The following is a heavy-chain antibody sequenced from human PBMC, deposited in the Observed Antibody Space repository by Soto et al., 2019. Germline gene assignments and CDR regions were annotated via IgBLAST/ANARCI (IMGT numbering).Heavy chain of an antibody. CDR2: IFSNDEK. Sequence: QVTLKESGPVLVKPTEPLTLTCTLSGFSLNTPRMGVSWIRQPPGKALEWLAHIFSNDEKTYSSSLKSRLTISTDTSRGQVALTMTNMDPVDTGTYYCARTRESNSWPDYWGQGTLVSVSS. V-gene: IGHV2-26*01. CDR3: ARTRESNSWPDY. CDR1: GFSLNTPRMG. D-gene: IGHD2-2*01. J-gene: IGHJ4*02.